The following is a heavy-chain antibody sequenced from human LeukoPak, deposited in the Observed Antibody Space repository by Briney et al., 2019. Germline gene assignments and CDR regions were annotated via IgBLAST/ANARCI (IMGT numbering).Heavy chain of an antibody. CDR3: ARTNWNYYYMDV. J-gene: IGHJ6*03. V-gene: IGHV5-51*07. D-gene: IGHD1-1*01. CDR2: IYPGDSDT. Sequence: GESLQISCTASGYTFNIYWIAWVHQMPGKGLEWMGIIYPGDSDTRYSPSFEDQITISVAKSTSTAYLQWSSLKASDTAIYYCARTNWNYYYMDVWGKGTTVTVSS. CDR1: GYTFNIYW.